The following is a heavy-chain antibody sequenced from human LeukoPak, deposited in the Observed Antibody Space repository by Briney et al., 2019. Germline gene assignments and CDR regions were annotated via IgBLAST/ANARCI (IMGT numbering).Heavy chain of an antibody. CDR3: ARRTAMVTRFDY. J-gene: IGHJ4*02. CDR1: GGSISSGGYY. CDR2: IYYSGST. Sequence: SETLSLTCTVSGGSISSGGYYWSWIRQHPGKGLEWIGYIYYSGSTYYNPSLKSRVTISVDTSKNQFSLKLSSVTAADTAVYYCARRTAMVTRFDYWGQGTLVTVSS. D-gene: IGHD5-18*01. V-gene: IGHV4-31*03.